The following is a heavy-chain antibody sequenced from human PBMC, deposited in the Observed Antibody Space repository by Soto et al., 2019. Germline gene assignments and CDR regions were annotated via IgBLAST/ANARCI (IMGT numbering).Heavy chain of an antibody. CDR3: ARPQAWQLVEGSAFYFDC. Sequence: GGSLRLSCAASGFTFNTYAMSWVRQAPGKGLDCVSSIIARVGSTIYADSVRGRFTISRDTSNNTMSLQMNSLRAEDTAVDYFARPQAWQLVEGSAFYFDCWGQRIQVTAS. J-gene: IGHJ4*02. CDR1: GFTFNTYA. V-gene: IGHV3-23*01. D-gene: IGHD3-10*01. CDR2: IIARVGST.